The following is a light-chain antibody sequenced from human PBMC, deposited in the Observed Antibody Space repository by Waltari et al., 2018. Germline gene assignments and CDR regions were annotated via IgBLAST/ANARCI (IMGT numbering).Light chain of an antibody. J-gene: IGLJ2*01. CDR2: EVS. Sequence: SALTQPASVSGPPGQSITIPCTGTSSDVGGSNFGSWYQHPPGKAPKLIIYEVSNRPSGVSHRFSASKSGNTASLTISGLQAEDEADYYCSSYRSSSSYRGSSSVVFGGGTKLTVL. CDR1: SSDVGGSNF. V-gene: IGLV2-14*01. CDR3: SSYRSSSSYRGSSSVV.